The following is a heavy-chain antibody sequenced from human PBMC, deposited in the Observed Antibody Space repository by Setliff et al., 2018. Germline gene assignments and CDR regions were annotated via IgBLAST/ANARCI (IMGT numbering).Heavy chain of an antibody. CDR2: IWDDGGNK. Sequence: GGSLRLSCAASGFTFSTYRMHWVRQAPGKGLEWVAVIWDDGGNKYHADSVKGRFTISRDNSKNTLYLQMNSLRPEDTAVYYCARSETCHSTHCSPYDYWGQGTPVTVSS. V-gene: IGHV3-33*08. CDR3: ARSETCHSTHCSPYDY. CDR1: GFTFSTYR. J-gene: IGHJ4*02. D-gene: IGHD2-2*01.